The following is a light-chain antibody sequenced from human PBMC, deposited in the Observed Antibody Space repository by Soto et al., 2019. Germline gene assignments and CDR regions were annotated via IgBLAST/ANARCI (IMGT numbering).Light chain of an antibody. CDR1: SSDVGGYNY. Sequence: QSLLTQPASVSGAPGQSITISCTGTSSDVGGYNYVSWYQQHPGKAPKRMIYDVSNRPSGVSNRFSGSKPGNTASLTISGLQAEDEADYYCSSYTSSSTLVFGGGTKLTVL. CDR3: SSYTSSSTLV. J-gene: IGLJ2*01. CDR2: DVS. V-gene: IGLV2-14*01.